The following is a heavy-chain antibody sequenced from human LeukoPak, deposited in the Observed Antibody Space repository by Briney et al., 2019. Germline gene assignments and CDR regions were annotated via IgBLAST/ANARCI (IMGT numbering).Heavy chain of an antibody. D-gene: IGHD2-21*01. CDR2: ISAYNGNT. J-gene: IGHJ4*02. V-gene: IGHV1-18*04. Sequence: ASVKVSCKASGYTFTNYVINWVRQAPGQGLEWVGWISAYNGNTNYTQKFQGRLTITMDTSTSTAYMELRSQRSDDTAVYFCAREHIFERSRVDYWGQGTLVTVSS. CDR1: GYTFTNYV. CDR3: AREHIFERSRVDY.